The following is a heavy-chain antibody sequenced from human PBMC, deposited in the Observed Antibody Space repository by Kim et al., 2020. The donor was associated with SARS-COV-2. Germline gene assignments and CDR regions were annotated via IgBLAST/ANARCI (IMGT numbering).Heavy chain of an antibody. D-gene: IGHD1-26*01. J-gene: IGHJ4*02. Sequence: SPSFQGQVTISADKSISTAYLQWSSLKASDTAMYFCARPGIVGAIGYFDYWGRGTLVTVSS. V-gene: IGHV5-51*01. CDR3: ARPGIVGAIGYFDY.